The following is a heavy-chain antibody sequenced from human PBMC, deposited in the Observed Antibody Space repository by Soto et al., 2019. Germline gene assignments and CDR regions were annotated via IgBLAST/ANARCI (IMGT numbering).Heavy chain of an antibody. V-gene: IGHV3-15*01. Sequence: GGSLRLSCAASGFTFSNAWMSWVRQAPGKGLEWVGRIKSKTNGGTTDYAAPVKGRFTISRDDSKNTLYLQMNSLKTEDTAVYYCTTDSGEQLAPLDYWGQGTLVTVSS. CDR3: TTDSGEQLAPLDY. CDR2: IKSKTNGGTT. CDR1: GFTFSNAW. J-gene: IGHJ4*02. D-gene: IGHD6-6*01.